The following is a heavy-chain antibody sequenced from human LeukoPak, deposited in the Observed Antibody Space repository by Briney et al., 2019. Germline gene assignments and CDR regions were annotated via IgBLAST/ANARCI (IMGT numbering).Heavy chain of an antibody. D-gene: IGHD2-2*02. J-gene: IGHJ4*02. CDR1: GYTFAGYY. CDR3: ASTVVPAAIRFDY. CDR2: INPNSGGT. V-gene: IGHV1-2*02. Sequence: ASAKVSCKASGYTFAGYYMHWVRQAPGQGLEWMGWINPNSGGTNYAQKFQGRVTMTRDTSISTAYMQLSRLRSDDTAVYYCASTVVPAAIRFDYWGQGTLVTVSS.